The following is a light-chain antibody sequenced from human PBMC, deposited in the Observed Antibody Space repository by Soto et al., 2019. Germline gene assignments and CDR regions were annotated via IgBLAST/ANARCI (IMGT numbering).Light chain of an antibody. V-gene: IGKV3-15*01. CDR2: GAS. CDR1: QSVSTI. Sequence: EIVMTQSPATLSVSPGERATLSCRASQSVSTILAWYQQKPGQAPRLLIYGASTRATGIPARFSGSGSGTEFTLTINSLQSEDFAVYYCQQFNNWPLDPMYTFGQGTKLEIK. J-gene: IGKJ2*01. CDR3: QQFNNWPLDPMYT.